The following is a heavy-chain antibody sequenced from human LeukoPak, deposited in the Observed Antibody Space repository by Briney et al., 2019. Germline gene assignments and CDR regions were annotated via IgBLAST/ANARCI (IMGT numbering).Heavy chain of an antibody. CDR2: IYYSGST. CDR1: GGSISSGGYY. J-gene: IGHJ6*03. D-gene: IGHD2-2*01. Sequence: SETLSLTCTVSGGSISSGGYYWSWIRQHPGKGLEWIGYIYYSGSTYYNPSLKSRVTISVDTSKNQFSLKLSSVTAADTAVYYCSRSIYQLLPPGVYYYYYYMDVWGKGTTVTVSS. CDR3: SRSIYQLLPPGVYYYYYYMDV. V-gene: IGHV4-31*03.